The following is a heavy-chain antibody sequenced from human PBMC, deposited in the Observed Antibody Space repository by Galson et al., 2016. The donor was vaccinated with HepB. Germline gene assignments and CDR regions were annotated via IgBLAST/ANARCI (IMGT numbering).Heavy chain of an antibody. J-gene: IGHJ6*02. Sequence: QSGAEVKKPGESLKISCQGSGSRFATYWIAWVRQLPGKGLEWMGTVYPDDSDTKYRPSLEGQVTISVDKSTNTASLQWSRLRASDTGMYYCARLSEEYGMDVWGQGTTVTVSS. CDR2: VYPDDSDT. CDR1: GSRFATYW. D-gene: IGHD6-6*01. V-gene: IGHV5-51*01. CDR3: ARLSEEYGMDV.